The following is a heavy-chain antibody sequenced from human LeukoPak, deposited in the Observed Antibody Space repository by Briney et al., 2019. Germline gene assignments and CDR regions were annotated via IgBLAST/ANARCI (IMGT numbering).Heavy chain of an antibody. J-gene: IGHJ3*02. CDR3: ARDHPYYYGSGSYYATHDAFDI. CDR1: GFSFDDYA. CDR2: ISSSSSYI. V-gene: IGHV3-21*01. D-gene: IGHD3-10*01. Sequence: GRSLRLSCAASGFSFDDYAIHWVRQAPGKGLEWVSSISSSSSYIYYADSVKGRFTISRDNAKNSLYLQMNSLRAEDTAVYYCARDHPYYYGSGSYYATHDAFDIWGQGTMVTVSS.